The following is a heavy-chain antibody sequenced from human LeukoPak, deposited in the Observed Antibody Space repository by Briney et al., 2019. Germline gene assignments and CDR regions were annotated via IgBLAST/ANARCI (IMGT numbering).Heavy chain of an antibody. V-gene: IGHV4-61*01. CDR2: IYYSGST. CDR1: GGSVSSGTYY. Sequence: PSETLSLTCTVSGGSVSSGTYYWSWIRQPPGKGLEWIGYIYYSGSTNYNPSLKSRVTISVDTPKNQFSLKLTSVTAADTAVYSCARVVAVAGNDAFDIWGQGTMVTVSS. J-gene: IGHJ3*02. D-gene: IGHD6-19*01. CDR3: ARVVAVAGNDAFDI.